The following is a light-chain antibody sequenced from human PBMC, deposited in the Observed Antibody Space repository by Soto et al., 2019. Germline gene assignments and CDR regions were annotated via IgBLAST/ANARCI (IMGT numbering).Light chain of an antibody. CDR3: QQYGSSPRT. Sequence: EIVLTQSPGTLSLSPGERATLSCRASQSVSSSYLAWYQQKPGQAPRLLIYGASSRATGIPDRFSGSVSGTHFTLTISRLEPEDFAVYYCQQYGSSPRTFGPGTKVDV. V-gene: IGKV3-20*01. J-gene: IGKJ3*01. CDR1: QSVSSSY. CDR2: GAS.